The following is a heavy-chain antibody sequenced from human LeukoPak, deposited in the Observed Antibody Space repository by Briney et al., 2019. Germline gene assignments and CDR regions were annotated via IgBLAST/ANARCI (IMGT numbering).Heavy chain of an antibody. J-gene: IGHJ4*02. CDR3: AGVSDYSNYFDY. CDR2: IWYDGSNK. CDR1: GFSFSSNG. D-gene: IGHD4-11*01. Sequence: GGSLRLSCAASGFSFSSNGMHWVRQAPGKGLEWVAVIWYDGSNKYYADSVKGRFTISRDNSKNTLYLQMNSLRAEDTAVYYCAGVSDYSNYFDYWGQGTLVTVSS. V-gene: IGHV3-33*01.